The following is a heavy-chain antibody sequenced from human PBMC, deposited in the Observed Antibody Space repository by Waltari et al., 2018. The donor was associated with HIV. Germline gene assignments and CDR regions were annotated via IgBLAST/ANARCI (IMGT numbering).Heavy chain of an antibody. Sequence: QVQLVESGGGVVQPGRSLRLSCAASGFTFSSYGMHWVRQAPGKGLGWVSFIWYDGTNKYYADSVKGRFTISRDNSKNTLYLQMNSLRAEDTAVYYCARDRSEGGGYYYYGLDVWGQGTTVTVSS. CDR1: GFTFSSYG. CDR2: IWYDGTNK. D-gene: IGHD2-15*01. J-gene: IGHJ6*02. V-gene: IGHV3-33*01. CDR3: ARDRSEGGGYYYYGLDV.